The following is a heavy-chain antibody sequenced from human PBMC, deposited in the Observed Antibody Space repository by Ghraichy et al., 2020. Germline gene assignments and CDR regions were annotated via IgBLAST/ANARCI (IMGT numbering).Heavy chain of an antibody. V-gene: IGHV3-23*01. J-gene: IGHJ6*02. CDR3: AKYKYYYGSGTLRTHSSYYGMDV. D-gene: IGHD3-10*01. Sequence: GGSLRLSCAASGFTFSSYAMSWVRQAPGKGLEWVSAISGSGGSTYYADSVKGRFTISRDNSKNTLYLQMNSLRAEDTAVYYCAKYKYYYGSGTLRTHSSYYGMDVWGQGTTVTVSS. CDR2: ISGSGGST. CDR1: GFTFSSYA.